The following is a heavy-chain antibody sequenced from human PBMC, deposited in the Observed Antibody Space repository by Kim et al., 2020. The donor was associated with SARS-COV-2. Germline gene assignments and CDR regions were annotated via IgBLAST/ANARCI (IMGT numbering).Heavy chain of an antibody. CDR2: T. CDR3: TRVYYGRVPSP. V-gene: IGHV3-49*02. D-gene: IGHD3-3*01. J-gene: IGHJ5*02. Sequence: TEYAASVKGRFTISRDDSKSIAYLQMDSLKTEDTAVYYCTRVYYGRVPSPWGQGTLVTVSS.